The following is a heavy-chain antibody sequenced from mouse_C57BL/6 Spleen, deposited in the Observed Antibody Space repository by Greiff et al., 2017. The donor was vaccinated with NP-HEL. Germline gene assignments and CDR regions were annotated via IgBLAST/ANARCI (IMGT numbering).Heavy chain of an antibody. CDR1: GYTFTSYW. Sequence: QVQLQQPGAELVRPGSSVKLSCKASGYTFTSYWMDWVKQRPGQGLEWIGNIYPSDSETHYNQKFKDKATLTVDKSSSTAYMQLSSLTSEDSAVYYCASLIAITTVVEGYWYFDVWGTGTTVTVSS. D-gene: IGHD1-1*01. CDR3: ASLIAITTVVEGYWYFDV. V-gene: IGHV1-61*01. J-gene: IGHJ1*03. CDR2: IYPSDSET.